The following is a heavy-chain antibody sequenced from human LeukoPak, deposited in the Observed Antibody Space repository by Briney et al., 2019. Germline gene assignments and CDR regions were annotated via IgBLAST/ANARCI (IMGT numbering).Heavy chain of an antibody. CDR2: IYSGGST. Sequence: PGGSLRLSCAASGFTVSSNYMSWVRQAPGKGLEWVSVIYSGGSTYYADSVKGRFTISRDNSKNPLYLQMNSLRAEDTAVYYCAREAQNSGYDSRDYYFDYWGQGTLVTVSS. CDR3: AREAQNSGYDSRDYYFDY. CDR1: GFTVSSNY. J-gene: IGHJ4*02. D-gene: IGHD5-12*01. V-gene: IGHV3-53*01.